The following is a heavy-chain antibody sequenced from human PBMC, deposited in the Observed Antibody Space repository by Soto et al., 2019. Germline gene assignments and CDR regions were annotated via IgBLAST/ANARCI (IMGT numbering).Heavy chain of an antibody. CDR2: IWYDGSYD. J-gene: IGHJ4*02. V-gene: IGHV3-33*01. CDR3: ARDRNSGTYMALATLEY. Sequence: QVQLVQSGGGVVQPGRSLRLSCAGSGSSFSNFGMHWVRQAPGKGLEWVAVIWYDGSYDYYADSVKGRFTISRDNSKKTLSLQMNSLRAEDTAVYSGARDRNSGTYMALATLEYWGQGTLV. CDR1: GSSFSNFG. D-gene: IGHD1-26*01.